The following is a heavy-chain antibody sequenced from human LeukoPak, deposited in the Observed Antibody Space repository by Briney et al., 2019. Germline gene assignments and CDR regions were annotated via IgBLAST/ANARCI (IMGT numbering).Heavy chain of an antibody. V-gene: IGHV3-30*02. CDR3: AKDLVPGTGPLTYYYGSGSAILDY. CDR2: IRYDGSNK. J-gene: IGHJ4*02. Sequence: GGSLRLSCAASGFTLTDYPMSWLRQAPGKGLEWVAFIRYDGSNKYYADSVKGRFTISRDNSKNTLYLQMNSLRAEDTAVYYCAKDLVPGTGPLTYYYGSGSAILDYWGQGTLVTVSS. CDR1: GFTLTDYP. D-gene: IGHD3-10*01.